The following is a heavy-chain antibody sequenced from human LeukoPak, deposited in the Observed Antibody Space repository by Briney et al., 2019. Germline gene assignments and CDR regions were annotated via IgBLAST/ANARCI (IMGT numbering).Heavy chain of an antibody. CDR1: GITFSNAW. V-gene: IGHV3-15*01. CDR2: IKSKTDGETM. D-gene: IGHD3-10*01. Sequence: GGSLRLSCAVSGITFSNAWMSWVRQAPGKGLEWVGRIKSKTDGETMDYAAPVKGRFIISREDSMNTLYLQMDSLRAEDTAVYYCAKDHLRFGELLGYFDYWGQGTLVTVSS. CDR3: AKDHLRFGELLGYFDY. J-gene: IGHJ4*02.